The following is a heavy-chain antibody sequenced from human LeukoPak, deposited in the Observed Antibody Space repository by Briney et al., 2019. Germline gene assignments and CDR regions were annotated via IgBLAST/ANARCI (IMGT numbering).Heavy chain of an antibody. CDR2: IYYSGNT. D-gene: IGHD3-3*01. J-gene: IGHJ4*02. Sequence: SETLSLTCTVSGGSISSGGYYWSWIRQHPGKGLEWIGYIYYSGNTYYNPSLKSRVTISVDTSNNQFSLKLSSVPAADTAVYYCAKGDPESDFWSGYYRDWGRGTLVTVSS. V-gene: IGHV4-31*03. CDR1: GGSISSGGYY. CDR3: AKGDPESDFWSGYYRD.